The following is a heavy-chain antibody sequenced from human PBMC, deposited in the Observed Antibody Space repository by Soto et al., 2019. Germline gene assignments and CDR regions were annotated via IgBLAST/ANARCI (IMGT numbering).Heavy chain of an antibody. CDR1: GYTFSTYD. J-gene: IGHJ4*02. D-gene: IGHD3-22*01. Sequence: ASVKVSCKASGYTFSTYDIVWVRQAPGQRLEWMGWINVGDGNTKYSQKFQGRVTITRDTSATTAYMELSSLRSDDTAVFYCTRGSGYYFDSWGQGTLVTVSS. CDR3: TRGSGYYFDS. CDR2: INVGDGNT. V-gene: IGHV1-3*01.